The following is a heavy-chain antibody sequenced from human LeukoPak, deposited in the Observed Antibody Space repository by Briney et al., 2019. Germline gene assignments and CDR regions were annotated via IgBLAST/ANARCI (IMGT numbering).Heavy chain of an antibody. CDR1: GYTFTSYA. D-gene: IGHD2-2*01. CDR3: ARDPAVVVPAAMGDY. CDR2: INAGNGNT. V-gene: IGHV1-3*01. J-gene: IGHJ4*02. Sequence: GASVKVSCKASGYTFTSYAIHWVRQAPGQGLEWMGWINAGNGNTRYSRKFQGRVTLTRDTSASTVYMDLSSLRSEDSAVYYCARDPAVVVPAAMGDYWGQGTLVIVSS.